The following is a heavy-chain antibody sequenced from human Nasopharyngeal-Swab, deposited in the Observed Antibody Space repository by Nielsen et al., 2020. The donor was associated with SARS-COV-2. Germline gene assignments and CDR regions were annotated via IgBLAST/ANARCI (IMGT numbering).Heavy chain of an antibody. J-gene: IGHJ5*02. D-gene: IGHD1-20*01. Sequence: GESLKISCAASGFTFSSYWMHWVRQAPGKGLVWVSRINSDGSSTSYADSVKGRFTISRDNAKNTLYLQMNSLRAEDTAVYYCARVRRYNWKGWFDPWGQGTLVTVSS. CDR3: ARVRRYNWKGWFDP. CDR2: INSDGSST. V-gene: IGHV3-74*01. CDR1: GFTFSSYW.